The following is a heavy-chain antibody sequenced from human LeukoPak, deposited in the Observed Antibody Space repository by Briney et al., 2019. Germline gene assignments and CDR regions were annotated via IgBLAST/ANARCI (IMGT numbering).Heavy chain of an antibody. V-gene: IGHV4-30-4*07. CDR1: GGSFSSGGYS. CDR3: ARETYGSGPDI. J-gene: IGHJ3*02. D-gene: IGHD3-10*01. Sequence: SQTLSLTCAVSGGSFSSGGYSWRWIRQPPGKGLEWIGYIYYSGSTNYNPSLKSRFTISVDTSKNQFSLKLSSVTAADTAVYYCARETYGSGPDIWGQGTMVTVSS. CDR2: IYYSGST.